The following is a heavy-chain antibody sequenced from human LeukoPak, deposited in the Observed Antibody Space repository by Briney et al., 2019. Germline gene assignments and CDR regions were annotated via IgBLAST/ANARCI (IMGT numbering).Heavy chain of an antibody. CDR3: AREPIVATFVLWNWFDP. CDR1: GGTFSSYA. CDR2: IIPILGIA. D-gene: IGHD5-12*01. V-gene: IGHV1-69*04. Sequence: SVKVSCKASGGTFSSYAISWVRQAPGQGLEWMGRIIPILGIANYAQKFQGRVTITADKSTSTAYMELSSLRSEDTAVYYCAREPIVATFVLWNWFDPWSQGTLVTVSP. J-gene: IGHJ5*02.